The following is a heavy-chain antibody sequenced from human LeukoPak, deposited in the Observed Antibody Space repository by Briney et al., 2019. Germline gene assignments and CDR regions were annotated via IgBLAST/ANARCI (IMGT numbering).Heavy chain of an antibody. V-gene: IGHV5-51*01. Sequence: GESLKISCKGSGYSFTSYWIVWVRQMPGKGLEWMGIIYPGDSETRYNPSFQGQVTISADKSISTAYLQWSSLKDSDSAIYYCARGLYGEDLDTFDIWGQGTVAIVSS. CDR3: ARGLYGEDLDTFDI. CDR2: IYPGDSET. CDR1: GYSFTSYW. J-gene: IGHJ3*02. D-gene: IGHD7-27*01.